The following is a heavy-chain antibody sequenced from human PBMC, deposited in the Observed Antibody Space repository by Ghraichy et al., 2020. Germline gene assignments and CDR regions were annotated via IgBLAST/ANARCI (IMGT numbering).Heavy chain of an antibody. CDR2: INHSGST. D-gene: IGHD3-10*01. CDR1: GGSFSGYY. CDR3: ARGKRFGARAFDI. J-gene: IGHJ3*02. V-gene: IGHV4-34*01. Sequence: LSLTCAVYGGSFSGYYWSWIRQPPGKGLEWIGEINHSGSTNYNPSLKSRVTISVDTSKNQFSLKLSSVTAADTAVYYCARGKRFGARAFDIWGQGTMVTVSS.